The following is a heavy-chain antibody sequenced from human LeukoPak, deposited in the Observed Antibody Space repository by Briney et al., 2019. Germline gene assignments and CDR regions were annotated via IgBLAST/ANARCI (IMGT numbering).Heavy chain of an antibody. CDR1: GFTFSSYA. Sequence: GGSLRLSCAASGFTFSSYAMHWVRQAPGKGLEWVAVISYDGSNKYYADSVKGRFTISRDNSKNTLYLQMNSLRAEDTAVYYCARQPYIYGDYGDYWGQGTLVTVSS. CDR3: ARQPYIYGDYGDY. J-gene: IGHJ4*02. V-gene: IGHV3-30-3*01. D-gene: IGHD4-17*01. CDR2: ISYDGSNK.